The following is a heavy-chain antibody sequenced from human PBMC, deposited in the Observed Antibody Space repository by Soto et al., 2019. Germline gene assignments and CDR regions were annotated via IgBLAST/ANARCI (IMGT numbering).Heavy chain of an antibody. Sequence: PGESLRISSKGAGYSFTSYWISWVRQIPGKGLEWMGIIYPGDSDTRYSPSFQGQVTISADKSISTAYLQWSSLKASDTAMYYCARAHIVATIYNWFDPWGQGTLVTVSS. CDR1: GYSFTSYW. V-gene: IGHV5-51*01. D-gene: IGHD5-12*01. J-gene: IGHJ5*02. CDR2: IYPGDSDT. CDR3: ARAHIVATIYNWFDP.